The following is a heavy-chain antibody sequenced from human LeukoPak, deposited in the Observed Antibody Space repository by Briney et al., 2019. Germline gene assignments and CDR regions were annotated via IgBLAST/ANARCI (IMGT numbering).Heavy chain of an antibody. J-gene: IGHJ6*04. CDR2: INPNSGGT. CDR1: GYTFTGYY. V-gene: IGHV1-2*02. Sequence: ASVKVSCKASGYTFTGYYMHWVRQAPGQGLEWMGWINPNSGGTNYAQKFQGRVTMTRDTSISTAYMELSRLRSDNTAVYYCARTIEVEYSSGWFGRDVWGKGTTVTVSS. CDR3: ARTIEVEYSSGWFGRDV. D-gene: IGHD6-19*01.